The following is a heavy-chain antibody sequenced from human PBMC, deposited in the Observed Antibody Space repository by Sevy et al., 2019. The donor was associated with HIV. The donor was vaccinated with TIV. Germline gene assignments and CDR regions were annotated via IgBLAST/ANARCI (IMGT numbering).Heavy chain of an antibody. CDR2: ISYSGNT. J-gene: IGHJ4*02. CDR3: ARSNPYYDFWCGYMTSGYFDF. Sequence: SETLSLTCIVSGDSISSSSYYWGWIRQPPGKGLEWIASISYSGNTYYNPSLKSRTTMSIDTSKNQFFLTLNSVTAPDAVVYYCARSNPYYDFWCGYMTSGYFDFWGPGTLVTVSS. CDR1: GDSISSSSYY. V-gene: IGHV4-39*01. D-gene: IGHD3-3*01.